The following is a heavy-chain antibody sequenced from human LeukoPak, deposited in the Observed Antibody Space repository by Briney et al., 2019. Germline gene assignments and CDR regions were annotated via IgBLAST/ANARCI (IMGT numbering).Heavy chain of an antibody. V-gene: IGHV4-30-4*08. D-gene: IGHD6-25*01. CDR3: ARGGSRWYYYYMDV. CDR2: IYYSGST. J-gene: IGHJ6*03. Sequence: SETLSLTCTVSGGSISSGDYYWSWIRQPPGKGLEWIGYIYYSGSTYYNLSLKSRVTISVDTSKNQFSLKLSSVTAADTAVYYCARGGSRWYYYYMDVWGKGTTVTVSS. CDR1: GGSISSGDYY.